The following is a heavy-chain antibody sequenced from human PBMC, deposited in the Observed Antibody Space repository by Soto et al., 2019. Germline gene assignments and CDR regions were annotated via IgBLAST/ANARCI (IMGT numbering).Heavy chain of an antibody. CDR1: GLMFNNYA. V-gene: IGHV3-23*01. CDR2: ISGGGAST. J-gene: IGHJ4*02. CDR3: AKWSSSISARGHKGIDF. D-gene: IGHD6-6*01. Sequence: EVKLLESGGGVVQPGGSLRLSCGASGLMFNNYAMNWVRQAPGKGLEWISAISGGGASTHYADSVRGRFIISRDNSKNTLYLQMNSLRVEDTAVYYCAKWSSSISARGHKGIDFWGQGTLVTVSS.